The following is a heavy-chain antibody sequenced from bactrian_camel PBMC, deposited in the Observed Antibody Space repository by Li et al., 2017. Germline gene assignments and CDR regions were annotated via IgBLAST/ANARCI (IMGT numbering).Heavy chain of an antibody. Sequence: HVQLVESGGGSVQAGGSLRLSCTNSRNTYTSYCMAWFRQAPGKGRVGVAAIDTDGSTVYVDVVKGRFTISKDNAGNTLYLQMSSLKPEDTAMYYCVAYPQSRCGTRWASNVIEHWGQGTQVTVS. CDR1: RNTYTSYC. V-gene: IGHV3S1*01. CDR3: VAYPQSRCGTRWASNVIEH. D-gene: IGHD1*01. J-gene: IGHJ4*01. CDR2: IDTDGST.